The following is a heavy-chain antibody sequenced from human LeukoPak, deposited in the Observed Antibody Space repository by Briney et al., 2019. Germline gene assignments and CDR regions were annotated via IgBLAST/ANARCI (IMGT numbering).Heavy chain of an antibody. V-gene: IGHV1-46*03. D-gene: IGHD3-10*01. CDR3: ARGGSTGIFDY. CDR1: GYTFTSHY. CDR2: INPSGGST. J-gene: IGHJ4*02. Sequence: ASVKVSCRASGYTFTSHYMHWVRQAPGQGLEWMGTINPSGGSTSYAQKFQGRVTMTRDTSTSTVYMEVSSLTSEDTAVYYCARGGSTGIFDYCGQGALVTVSP.